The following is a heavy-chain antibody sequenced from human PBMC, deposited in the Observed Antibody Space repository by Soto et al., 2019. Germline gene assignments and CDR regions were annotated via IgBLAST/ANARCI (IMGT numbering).Heavy chain of an antibody. V-gene: IGHV1-18*01. J-gene: IGHJ4*02. D-gene: IGHD3-10*01. Sequence: ASVKVSCKASGYSFTSYGINWVRQAPGQGLEWMGWISAYNGNTKYAQRIQDRVTMTTETPTSTAYMELRSLRSDDTAVFYCAREGDQFGSGTYKSYFDNWGQGTLVTVSS. CDR2: ISAYNGNT. CDR3: AREGDQFGSGTYKSYFDN. CDR1: GYSFTSYG.